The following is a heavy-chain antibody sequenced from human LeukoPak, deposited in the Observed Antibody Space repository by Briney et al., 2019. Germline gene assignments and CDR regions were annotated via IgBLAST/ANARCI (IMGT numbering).Heavy chain of an antibody. V-gene: IGHV3-15*01. J-gene: IGHJ5*02. CDR2: IKSKTDGGTT. D-gene: IGHD2-15*01. CDR1: GFTFSNAW. CDR3: TTDSAYVVVVAANWFDP. Sequence: GGSLRLACAASGFTFSNAWMSWVRQAPGKGLEWVGRIKSKTDGGTTDYAAPVKCRFTISRDDSKNTLYPQMNSLKTEDTAVYYCTTDSAYVVVVAANWFDPWGQGTLVTVSS.